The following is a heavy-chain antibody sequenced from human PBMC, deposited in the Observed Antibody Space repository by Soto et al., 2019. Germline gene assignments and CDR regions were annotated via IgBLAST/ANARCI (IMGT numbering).Heavy chain of an antibody. CDR3: ADSRGLITARGVAVAADYF. V-gene: IGHV2-5*02. CDR1: GFSLSTSGVG. Sequence: QITLKESGPTLVKPTQTLTLTCTFSGFSLSTSGVGVGWIRQPPGKALEWLALIYWDDDKRYSPSLKSRLSITKDTSKSHVVRSMSMMEPADIATRYCADSRGLITARGVAVAADYFWGQGTLATVS. CDR2: IYWDDDK. D-gene: IGHD3-16*01. J-gene: IGHJ4*02.